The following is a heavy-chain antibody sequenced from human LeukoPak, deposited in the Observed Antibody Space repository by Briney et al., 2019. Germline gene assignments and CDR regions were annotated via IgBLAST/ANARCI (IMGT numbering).Heavy chain of an antibody. CDR3: AREGSMVRGVIHY. Sequence: ASVKVSCKASGYTFTSYAMHWVRQAPGQRLEWMGWINAGNGDTKYSQKFQGRVTITRDTSASTAYMELSSLRSEDTAVYYCAREGSMVRGVIHYWGQGILVTVSS. V-gene: IGHV1-3*01. CDR2: INAGNGDT. D-gene: IGHD3-10*01. CDR1: GYTFTSYA. J-gene: IGHJ4*02.